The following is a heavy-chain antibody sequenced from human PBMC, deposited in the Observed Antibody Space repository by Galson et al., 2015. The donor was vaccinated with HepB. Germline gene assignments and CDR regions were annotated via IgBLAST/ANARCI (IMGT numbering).Heavy chain of an antibody. Sequence: SLRLSCAASGFTFGGSSMHWVRQAPGKGLEWVGRVRTKANSYATAYAASVGGRFSISRDDSKNTAYLQINSLKTEDTAMYYCATSGWTRNYWGQGPLVTVSS. CDR2: VRTKANSYAT. CDR1: GFTFGGSS. V-gene: IGHV3-73*01. J-gene: IGHJ4*02. D-gene: IGHD6-19*01. CDR3: ATSGWTRNY.